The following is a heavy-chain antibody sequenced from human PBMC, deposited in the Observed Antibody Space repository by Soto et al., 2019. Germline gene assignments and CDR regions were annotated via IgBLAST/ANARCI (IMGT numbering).Heavy chain of an antibody. D-gene: IGHD6-19*01. CDR1: GFTVSSNY. CDR3: ARDRSSGWYGGWLDP. Sequence: GGSLRLSCAASGFTVSSNYMSWVRQAPGKGLEWVSVIYSGGSTYYADSVKGRFTISRDNSKNTLYLQMNSLRAEDTAVYYCARDRSSGWYGGWLDPWGQGTLVTVSS. CDR2: IYSGGST. V-gene: IGHV3-53*01. J-gene: IGHJ5*02.